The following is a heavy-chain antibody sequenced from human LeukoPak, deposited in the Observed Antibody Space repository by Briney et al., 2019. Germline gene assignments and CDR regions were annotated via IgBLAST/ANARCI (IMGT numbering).Heavy chain of an antibody. CDR3: GRLIDGWYVDS. D-gene: IGHD6-19*01. CDR1: GFTFSTYA. CDR2: ISGSGGST. Sequence: PGGSLRLSCAASGFTFSTYAMSWARQAPGKGLEWVSGISGSGGSTYYADPVKGRFTISRDNSKNTLYLQMNSLRAEDTAVYYCGRLIDGWYVDSWGQGTLVTVSS. V-gene: IGHV3-23*01. J-gene: IGHJ4*02.